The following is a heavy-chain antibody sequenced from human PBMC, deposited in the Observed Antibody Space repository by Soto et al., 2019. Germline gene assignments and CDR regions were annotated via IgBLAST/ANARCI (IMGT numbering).Heavy chain of an antibody. D-gene: IGHD1-26*01. CDR1: GFTFSDHY. V-gene: IGHV3-11*01. J-gene: IGHJ3*01. CDR3: ARELSGNYLAFDL. Sequence: QVQLVESGGDLVKPGGSLRLSCAASGFTFSDHYMSWIRQAPGKGLEWISYITPSGSSSSYADSVKGRFTISRDNAKNSLYLQMNSLRGDDAAVYYCARELSGNYLAFDLWGQGTMVTVSS. CDR2: ITPSGSSS.